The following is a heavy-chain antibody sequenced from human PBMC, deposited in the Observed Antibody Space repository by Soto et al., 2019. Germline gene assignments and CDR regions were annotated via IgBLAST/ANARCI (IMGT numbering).Heavy chain of an antibody. V-gene: IGHV1-69*12. D-gene: IGHD2-2*01. CDR3: ARETQGYCISTSCTNYYYGMDV. J-gene: IGHJ6*02. CDR1: GGTFSSYA. CDR2: IIPIFGTA. Sequence: QVQLVQSGAEVKKPGSSVKVSCKASGGTFSSYAISWVRQAPGQGLEWMGGIIPIFGTANYAQKFQGRVTITADESTITAYMELSSLRSEDTAVYYCARETQGYCISTSCTNYYYGMDVWGQGTTVTVSS.